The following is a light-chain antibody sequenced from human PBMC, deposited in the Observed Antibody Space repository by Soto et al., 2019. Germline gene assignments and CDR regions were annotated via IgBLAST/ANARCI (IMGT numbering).Light chain of an antibody. V-gene: IGKV1-16*02. CDR1: QGISNY. Sequence: DIQMTQSPPSLSASVGDRVTITCRASQGISNYLAWSQQKPGKAPKSLIYDASSLRSGVPSKFSGSGFGTEFTLTISSLQPEDFATYYCQQYSTYPLTFGQGTRLEIK. CDR2: DAS. J-gene: IGKJ5*01. CDR3: QQYSTYPLT.